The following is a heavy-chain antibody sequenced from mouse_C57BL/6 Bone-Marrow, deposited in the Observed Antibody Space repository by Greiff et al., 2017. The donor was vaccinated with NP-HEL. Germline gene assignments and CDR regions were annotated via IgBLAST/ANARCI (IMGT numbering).Heavy chain of an antibody. J-gene: IGHJ2*01. CDR1: GFTFSDYY. Sequence: EVKVVESEGGLVQPGSSMKLSCTASGFTFSDYYMAWVRQVPEKGLEWVANINYDGSSTYYLDSLKSRFIISRATAKNILYLQMSSLKSEDTATYYCARERLRLFDYWGQGTTLTVSS. V-gene: IGHV5-16*01. CDR2: INYDGSST. CDR3: ARERLRLFDY. D-gene: IGHD2-4*01.